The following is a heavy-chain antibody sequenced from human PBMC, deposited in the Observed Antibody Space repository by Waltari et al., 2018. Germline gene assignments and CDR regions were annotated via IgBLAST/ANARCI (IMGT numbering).Heavy chain of an antibody. CDR1: GGSISSGSYY. J-gene: IGHJ3*02. CDR3: ASHAFAPDSSVESRAFDI. V-gene: IGHV4-61*09. D-gene: IGHD6-19*01. Sequence: QVQLQESGPGLVKPSQTLSLTCTVSGGSISSGSYYRSWIRQPAGQGLEWIGYIYTSGSTNYNPSLKSRVTISVDTSKNQFSLKLSSVTAADTAVYYCASHAFAPDSSVESRAFDIWGQGTMVTVSS. CDR2: IYTSGST.